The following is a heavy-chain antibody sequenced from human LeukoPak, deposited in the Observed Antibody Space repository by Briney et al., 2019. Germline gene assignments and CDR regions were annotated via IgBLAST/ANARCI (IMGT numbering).Heavy chain of an antibody. CDR3: AKDWSCDH. J-gene: IGHJ4*02. D-gene: IGHD1-26*01. CDR1: GFTFSSYA. CDR2: ISHRGDNT. V-gene: IGHV3-23*01. Sequence: GGSLRLSCAASGFTFSSYAMSWVRQAPGKGLEWVSAISHRGDNTYYADSVKGRFTISRDNSKNTLYLQMSSLRAEDTAIYYCAKDWSCDHWGQGTLVTVSS.